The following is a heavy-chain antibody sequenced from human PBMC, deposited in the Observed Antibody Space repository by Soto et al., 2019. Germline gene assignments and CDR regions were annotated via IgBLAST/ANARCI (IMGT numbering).Heavy chain of an antibody. V-gene: IGHV1-18*04. CDR1: GYSFTSYG. CDR2: SSADNGNT. J-gene: IGHJ5*02. D-gene: IGHD3-10*01. Sequence: RASVKVSCKASGYSFTSYGISWVRQAPGQGLEWMGWSSADNGNTNYAQKFQGRVIMTTDTTTSTAYMELRSLRSDDTAVYYCARVVTFFGELLDGNWFDPWGQGTLVTVSS. CDR3: ARVVTFFGELLDGNWFDP.